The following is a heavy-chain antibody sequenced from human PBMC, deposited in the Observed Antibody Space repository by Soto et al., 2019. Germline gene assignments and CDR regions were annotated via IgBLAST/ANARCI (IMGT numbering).Heavy chain of an antibody. J-gene: IGHJ4*02. CDR2: ISGSGSTT. Sequence: EVQLLESGGGLVQPGGSLRLSCTASGFTFIDYAMSWVRQAPGKGLEWVSGISGSGSTTSYGDSVRGRFTISRDNSKNTVYLEMNNLRGEDTAVYYCAKAVATISDFDYWGQGTLVTVSS. CDR3: AKAVATISDFDY. CDR1: GFTFIDYA. V-gene: IGHV3-23*01. D-gene: IGHD5-12*01.